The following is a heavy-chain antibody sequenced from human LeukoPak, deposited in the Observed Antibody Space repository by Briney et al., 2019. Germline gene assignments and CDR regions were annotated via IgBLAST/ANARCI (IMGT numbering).Heavy chain of an antibody. Sequence: ASVKVPCKASGYTFTDYYMHWVRQAPGQGLEWMGWINHNSGETNYAQKFQGRVTMTGDTSISAAYMELRRLISDDTAVYYCARVNSPTGLGYWGQGTLVTVSS. CDR1: GYTFTDYY. J-gene: IGHJ4*02. CDR2: INHNSGET. V-gene: IGHV1-2*02. CDR3: ARVNSPTGLGY. D-gene: IGHD3-9*01.